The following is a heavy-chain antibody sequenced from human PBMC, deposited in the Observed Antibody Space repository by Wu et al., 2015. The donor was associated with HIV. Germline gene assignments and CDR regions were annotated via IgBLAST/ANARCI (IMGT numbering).Heavy chain of an antibody. CDR1: GGTFSSYA. CDR2: IIPIFGTA. D-gene: IGHD2-2*01. CDR3: ARSPNTRVVVPAAPAGAFDI. V-gene: IGHV1-69*01. Sequence: VQSGAEVKKPGSSVKVXCKASGGTFSSYAISWVRQAPGQGLEWMGGIIPIFGTANYAQKFQGRVTITADESTSTAYMELSSLRSEDTAVYYCARSPNTRVVVPAAPAGAFDIWGQGTMVTVSS. J-gene: IGHJ3*02.